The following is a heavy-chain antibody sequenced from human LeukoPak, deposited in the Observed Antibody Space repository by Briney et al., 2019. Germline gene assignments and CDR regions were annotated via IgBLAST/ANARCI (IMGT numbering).Heavy chain of an antibody. Sequence: PGGSLRLSCAASRFTFSAYSMTWVRQAPGKGLEWVSAISGSGGNTYYADSVKGRFTTSRDNSKNTLYLQMNSLRAEDTAAYYCARGGILYGMDVWGQGTTVTVSS. V-gene: IGHV3-23*01. CDR1: RFTFSAYS. CDR3: ARGGILYGMDV. CDR2: ISGSGGNT. J-gene: IGHJ6*02. D-gene: IGHD6-13*01.